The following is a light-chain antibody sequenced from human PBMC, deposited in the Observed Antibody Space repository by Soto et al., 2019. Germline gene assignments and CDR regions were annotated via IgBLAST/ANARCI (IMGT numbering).Light chain of an antibody. Sequence: QSALIQPPSVSGSPGQSITISCTGTSSDVGSYDYVSWYQQHPGKAPKLLIYEVNNRPSGVSDRFSGSKSGNTASLTISGLQAEDEADYYCSSYVSDTTLVFGGGTKLTVL. J-gene: IGLJ2*01. CDR3: SSYVSDTTLV. V-gene: IGLV2-14*01. CDR1: SSDVGSYDY. CDR2: EVN.